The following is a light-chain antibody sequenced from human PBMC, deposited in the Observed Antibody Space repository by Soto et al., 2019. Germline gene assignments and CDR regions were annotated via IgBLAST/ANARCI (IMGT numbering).Light chain of an antibody. CDR2: GAS. CDR3: QQYGSSPRT. J-gene: IGKJ1*01. Sequence: EVVLTQSPGTLSLSPGERATLSCRASQSVNSNYLAWYQQKPGQAPRLLIYGASSRATGIPDRFSGSGSGTDFTLTISRLEPEDFAGYYCQQYGSSPRTFGQGTKVEIK. V-gene: IGKV3-20*01. CDR1: QSVNSNY.